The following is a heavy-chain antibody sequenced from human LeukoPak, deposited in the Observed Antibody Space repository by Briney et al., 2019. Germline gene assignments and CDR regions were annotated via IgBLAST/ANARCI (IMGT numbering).Heavy chain of an antibody. CDR3: ARALSLDAFDI. V-gene: IGHV3-15*01. J-gene: IGHJ3*02. CDR1: GFTVSNTW. Sequence: NPGGSLRLSCAASGFTVSNTWMSWVRQAPGKGLEWVGRIKSKTEGGATDYTAPVKGRFTISRDDSKNTLYLQMNSLRAEDTAVYYCARALSLDAFDIWGQGTMVTVSS. CDR2: IKSKTEGGAT.